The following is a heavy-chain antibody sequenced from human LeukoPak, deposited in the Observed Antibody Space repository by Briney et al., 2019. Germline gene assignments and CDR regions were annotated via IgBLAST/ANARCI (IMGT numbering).Heavy chain of an antibody. CDR1: GDSITNDNHY. CDR3: TRKQWVEYYFDS. CDR2: ISATGNT. J-gene: IGHJ4*02. V-gene: IGHV4-61*02. D-gene: IGHD6-19*01. Sequence: SQTLSLTCTVSGDSITNDNHYWSWIRQPAGKGLEWIGRISATGNTNYNPSLKRRVTISADTSNNQFSLSLSSVTAADTAVYYCTRKQWVEYYFDSWGQGTLVTVSS.